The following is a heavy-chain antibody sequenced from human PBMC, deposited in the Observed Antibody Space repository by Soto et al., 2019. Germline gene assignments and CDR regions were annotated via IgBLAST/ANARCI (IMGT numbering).Heavy chain of an antibody. J-gene: IGHJ4*02. CDR2: IVPNVGTV. Sequence: QMQLVQSGAEVKKPGSSVKVSCKASGGTLSSFLNYPINWVRQAPGQGLEWMGGIVPNVGTVNYAQKFQGRVTITADNSTGTAYMELSSLRSEDTALYYCARRDTSGFLRYFDNWGQGTLVTVSS. CDR1: GGTLSSFLNYP. CDR3: ARRDTSGFLRYFDN. D-gene: IGHD3-3*01. V-gene: IGHV1-69*06.